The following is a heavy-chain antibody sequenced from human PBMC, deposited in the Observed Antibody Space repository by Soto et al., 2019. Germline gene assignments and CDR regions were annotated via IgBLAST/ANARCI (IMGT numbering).Heavy chain of an antibody. CDR1: GYTLTALS. Sequence: GASVKVSCKVSGYTLTALSMHWVRQAPGKGLEWMGGFDPEDGETIYAQKFQGRVTMTEDTSTDTAYMELSSLRSEDTAVYYCATEKGYYYDSSGYYSRRNWFDPWGQGTLVTVSS. D-gene: IGHD3-22*01. V-gene: IGHV1-24*01. CDR3: ATEKGYYYDSSGYYSRRNWFDP. CDR2: FDPEDGET. J-gene: IGHJ5*02.